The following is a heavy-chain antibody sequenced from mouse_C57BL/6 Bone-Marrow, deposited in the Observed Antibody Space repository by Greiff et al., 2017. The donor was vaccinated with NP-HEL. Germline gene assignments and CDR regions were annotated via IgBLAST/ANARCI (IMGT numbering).Heavy chain of an antibody. CDR3: TTRGYYGY. CDR1: GFNIKDDY. J-gene: IGHJ2*01. V-gene: IGHV14-4*01. CDR2: IDPENGDT. Sequence: EVQVVESGAELVRPGASVKLSCTASGFNIKDDYMHWVKQRPEQGLEWIGWIDPENGDTEYASKFQGKATITADTSSNTAYLQLSSLTSEDTAVYYCTTRGYYGYWGQGTTLTVSS. D-gene: IGHD1-1*01.